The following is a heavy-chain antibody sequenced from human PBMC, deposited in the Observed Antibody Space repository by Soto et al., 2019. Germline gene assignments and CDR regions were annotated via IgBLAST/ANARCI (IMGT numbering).Heavy chain of an antibody. CDR1: GFTFSDYY. CDR2: IGSSGSTI. D-gene: IGHD3-3*01. V-gene: IGHV3-11*01. CDR3: AKVYDFWSGYSPGYMDV. Sequence: GGSLRLSCAASGFTFSDYYMSGIRQAPGKGLEWVSYIGSSGSTIYYADSVKGRFTISSDNAKNSLYLQMNSLRAEDTAVYYFAKVYDFWSGYSPGYMDVWGKGTTVTVSS. J-gene: IGHJ6*03.